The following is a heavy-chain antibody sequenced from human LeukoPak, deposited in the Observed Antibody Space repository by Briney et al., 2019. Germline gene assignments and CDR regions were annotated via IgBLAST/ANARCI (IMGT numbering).Heavy chain of an antibody. Sequence: GASVKVSCKASGYTFTSYAMHWVRQAPGQRLEWMGWINAGNGNTKYSRKFQGRVTITRDTSASTAYMELSSLRSEDTAVYYCARDVLINDYDFWSGYFNYYYYYGMDVWGQGTTVTVSS. J-gene: IGHJ6*02. CDR1: GYTFTSYA. CDR2: INAGNGNT. V-gene: IGHV1-3*01. D-gene: IGHD3-3*01. CDR3: ARDVLINDYDFWSGYFNYYYYYGMDV.